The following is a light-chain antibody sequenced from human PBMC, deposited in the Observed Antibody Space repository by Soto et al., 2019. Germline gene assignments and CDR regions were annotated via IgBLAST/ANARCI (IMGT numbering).Light chain of an antibody. CDR2: AAS. CDR3: HHASSFPYT. CDR1: QDIQKW. V-gene: IGKV1-12*01. Sequence: DIQMTQSPSSVSASVGDTINITCRASQDIQKWLAWSQQKPGTAPKVLIYAASNLESGVSSRFSGSGSGTEFSLTIIRLQIEDFATYVCHHASSFPYTFGPGTKVDIK. J-gene: IGKJ3*01.